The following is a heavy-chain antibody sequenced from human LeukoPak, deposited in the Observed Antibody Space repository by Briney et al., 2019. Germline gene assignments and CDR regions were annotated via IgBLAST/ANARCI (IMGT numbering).Heavy chain of an antibody. CDR3: ATGYTYDYSLY. V-gene: IGHV1-24*01. CDR1: GDTVTGFS. J-gene: IGHJ4*02. D-gene: IGHD5-18*01. Sequence: ASVKVSCKVSGDTVTGFSIHWVRQAPGHGLEWMGGFDPEDGARIFAQKFQGRVTMTEDTSTDTAYMDLRSLRSEDTAVYYCATGYTYDYSLYWGQGTLVTVSS. CDR2: FDPEDGAR.